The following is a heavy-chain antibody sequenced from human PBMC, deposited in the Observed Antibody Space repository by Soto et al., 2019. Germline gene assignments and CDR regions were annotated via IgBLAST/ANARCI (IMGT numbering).Heavy chain of an antibody. CDR3: ARHVGYGDYSYYYYGMDV. CDR1: GYSFTSYW. V-gene: IGHV5-51*01. Sequence: GESLKISCKGSGYSFTSYWIGWVRQMPGKGLEWMGIIYPGDSDTRYSPSFQGQVTISADKSIRTAYLQWSSLKASDTAMYYCARHVGYGDYSYYYYGMDVWGQGTXVTVSS. J-gene: IGHJ6*02. D-gene: IGHD4-17*01. CDR2: IYPGDSDT.